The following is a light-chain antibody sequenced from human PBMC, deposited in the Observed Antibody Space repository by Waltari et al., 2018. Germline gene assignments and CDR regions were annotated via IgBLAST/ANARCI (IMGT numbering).Light chain of an antibody. V-gene: IGKV1-9*01. CDR2: AAS. Sequence: DIQLPQSPSSLSASVVDSAPITCRASQGISSYLAWYQQKPGKAPKLLIYAASTLQSGVPSRFSGSGSGTEFTLTISSLQPEDFATYYCQQLNSYPREFTFGPGTKVDIK. CDR3: QQLNSYPREFT. J-gene: IGKJ3*01. CDR1: QGISSY.